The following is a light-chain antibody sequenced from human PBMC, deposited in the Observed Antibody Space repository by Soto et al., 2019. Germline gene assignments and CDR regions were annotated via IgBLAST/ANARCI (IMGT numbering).Light chain of an antibody. V-gene: IGLV3-21*04. J-gene: IGLJ2*01. CDR1: NIGSKS. Sequence: SYELAQPPSVSVAPGKTASITCGGNNIGSKSVLWYHQKAGQAPVLLIYYDRYRPSGIPERFSGSNSGNTATLTISRVEAGDEADYYCQVWDTTSDQGVFGGGTKLTVL. CDR3: QVWDTTSDQGV. CDR2: YDR.